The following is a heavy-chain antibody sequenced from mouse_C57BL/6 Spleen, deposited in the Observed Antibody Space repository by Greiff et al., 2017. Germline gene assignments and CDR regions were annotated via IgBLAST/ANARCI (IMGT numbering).Heavy chain of an antibody. CDR1: GFSLSTFGMG. D-gene: IGHD1-1*01. CDR3: ARGGFITTVVASYYFDY. Sequence: QVQLKESGPGILQPSQTLSLTCSFSGFSLSTFGMGVGWIRQPSGKGLEWLAHIWWDDDKYYNPALKSRLTISKDTSKNQVFLKIANVDTADTATDYCARGGFITTVVASYYFDYWGQGTTLTVSS. V-gene: IGHV8-8*01. J-gene: IGHJ2*01. CDR2: IWWDDDK.